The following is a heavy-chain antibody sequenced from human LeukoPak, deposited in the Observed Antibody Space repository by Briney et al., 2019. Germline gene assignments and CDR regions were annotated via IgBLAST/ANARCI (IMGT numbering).Heavy chain of an antibody. Sequence: SETLSLTCTVYGGSFSGYYWSWIRQPPGKGLEWIGEINHSGSTNYNPSLKSRVTISVDTSKNQFSLKLSSVTAADTAVYYCARRHGYCSSTSCHRPFDYWGQGTLVTVSS. CDR2: INHSGST. J-gene: IGHJ4*02. D-gene: IGHD2-2*03. V-gene: IGHV4-34*01. CDR1: GGSFSGYY. CDR3: ARRHGYCSSTSCHRPFDY.